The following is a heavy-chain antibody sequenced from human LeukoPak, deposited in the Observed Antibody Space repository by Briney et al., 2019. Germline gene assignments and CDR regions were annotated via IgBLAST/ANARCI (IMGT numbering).Heavy chain of an antibody. V-gene: IGHV4-61*02. CDR1: GGSISSGNYY. CDR3: ARAVGSGSFQTYYYYMDV. D-gene: IGHD3-10*01. CDR2: IYTSGST. Sequence: PSETLSLTCTVSGGSISSGNYYWSWIRQPAGKGLEWIGRIYTSGSTNYNPSLKSRVTMSVDTSKNQFSLKLSSVTAADTAVYYWARAVGSGSFQTYYYYMDVWGKGTTVTISS. J-gene: IGHJ6*03.